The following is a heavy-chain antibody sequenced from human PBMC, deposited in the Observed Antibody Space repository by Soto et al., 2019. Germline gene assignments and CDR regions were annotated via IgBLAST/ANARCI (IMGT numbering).Heavy chain of an antibody. V-gene: IGHV1-69*01. Sequence: QVQLVQSGAEVKKPGSSVKVSCKASGGTFSSYAISWVRQAPGQRLEWMGGIIPIFGTANYAQKFQGRVTITADESTSTAYMELSSLRSEDTAVYYWARDGLRPQFSSRVNWFDPWGQGTLVTVSS. CDR2: IIPIFGTA. D-gene: IGHD6-19*01. CDR3: ARDGLRPQFSSRVNWFDP. J-gene: IGHJ5*02. CDR1: GGTFSSYA.